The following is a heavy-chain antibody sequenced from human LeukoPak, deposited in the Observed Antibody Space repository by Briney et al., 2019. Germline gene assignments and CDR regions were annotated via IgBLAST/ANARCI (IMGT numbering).Heavy chain of an antibody. CDR3: ARVGSYGMDV. Sequence: GGSLRLSCATSGFTFSDYYMSWIRQAPGKGLEWVSYISTSSNTIYYADSVKGRFTISRDNAKNSLYLQMNDLRAEDTAVYYCARVGSYGMDVWGQGTTVTVSS. V-gene: IGHV3-11*04. CDR2: ISTSSNTI. CDR1: GFTFSDYY. D-gene: IGHD3-10*01. J-gene: IGHJ6*02.